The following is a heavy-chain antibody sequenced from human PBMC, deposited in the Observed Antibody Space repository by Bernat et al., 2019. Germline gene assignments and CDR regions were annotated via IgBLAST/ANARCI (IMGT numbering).Heavy chain of an antibody. CDR3: ATDLSPRRRNTRERVATITFFDY. CDR1: GGTFSSYA. D-gene: IGHD5-12*01. Sequence: QVQLVQSGAEVKKPGSSVKVSCKASGGTFSSYAISWVRQAPGQGLEWMGGIIPIFGTANYAQKFQGRVTITADESTSTAYMELSSLRSEDTAVYYCATDLSPRRRNTRERVATITFFDYWGQGTLVTVSS. CDR2: IIPIFGTA. V-gene: IGHV1-69*01. J-gene: IGHJ4*02.